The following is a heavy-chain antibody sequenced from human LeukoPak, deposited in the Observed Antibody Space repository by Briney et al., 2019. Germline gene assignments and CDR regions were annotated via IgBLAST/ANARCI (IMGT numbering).Heavy chain of an antibody. D-gene: IGHD1-26*01. J-gene: IGHJ5*02. Sequence: GGSLRLSCAASGFTFSSYAMSWVRQAPGKGLEWVSTVTGHTASIYYAESVKGRFAISRDNAKNSLYLQMNSLRAEDTAVYYCARDEVGAEFDPWGQGTLVTVSS. CDR1: GFTFSSYA. CDR2: VTGHTASI. V-gene: IGHV3-23*01. CDR3: ARDEVGAEFDP.